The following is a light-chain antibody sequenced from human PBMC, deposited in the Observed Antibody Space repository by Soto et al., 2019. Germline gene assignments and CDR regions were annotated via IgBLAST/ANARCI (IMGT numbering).Light chain of an antibody. CDR2: DAS. J-gene: IGKJ1*01. CDR3: QQYSTYTPRT. Sequence: DIQMTQSPSTLSASVGDRVTITCRASQSISSRLAWYQQKPGKAPKFLVYDASNLESGVPSRFSGSGSGTEFTLTISSLQPDDFATYYCQQYSTYTPRTFGQGTKVDIK. CDR1: QSISSR. V-gene: IGKV1-5*01.